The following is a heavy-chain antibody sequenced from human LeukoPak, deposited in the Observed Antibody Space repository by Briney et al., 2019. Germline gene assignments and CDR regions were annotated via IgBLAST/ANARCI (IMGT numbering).Heavy chain of an antibody. CDR1: GFTFSNYW. J-gene: IGHJ3*02. Sequence: GGSLRLSCTTSGFTFSNYWMNWVRQAPGKGLEWVSSISSSSSYIYYADSVKGRFTISRDNAKDSLYLQMNSLRAEDTAVYYCARVPSVVDTAHNAFDIWGQGTMVTVSS. D-gene: IGHD5-18*01. CDR3: ARVPSVVDTAHNAFDI. CDR2: ISSSSSYI. V-gene: IGHV3-21*01.